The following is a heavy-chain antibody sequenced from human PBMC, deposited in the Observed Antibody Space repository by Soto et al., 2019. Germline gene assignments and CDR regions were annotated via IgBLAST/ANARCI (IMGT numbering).Heavy chain of an antibody. CDR2: IIPIFGTA. V-gene: IGHV1-69*13. Sequence: ASVKVSCKASGGTFSSYAISWVRQPPGQGLEWMGGIIPIFGTANYAQKFQGRVTITADESTSTAYMELSSLRSEDTAVYYCARDVRSGSYYAADAFDLWGQGTMVTVSS. D-gene: IGHD1-26*01. CDR3: ARDVRSGSYYAADAFDL. J-gene: IGHJ3*01. CDR1: GGTFSSYA.